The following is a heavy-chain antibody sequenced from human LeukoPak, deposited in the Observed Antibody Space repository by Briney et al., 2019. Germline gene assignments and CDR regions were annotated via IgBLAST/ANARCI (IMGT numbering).Heavy chain of an antibody. CDR2: IYYSGST. D-gene: IGHD6-25*01. CDR3: ARHCSKAAYSDY. CDR1: GGSISSSSYY. J-gene: IGHJ4*02. V-gene: IGHV4-39*01. Sequence: SETLSLTCTVSGGSISSSSYYWGWIRQPPGKGLEWIGSIYYSGSTYYNPSLKSRVTISVDTSKNQFSLKLSSVTAADTAVYYCARHCSKAAYSDYWGQGTLVTVSS.